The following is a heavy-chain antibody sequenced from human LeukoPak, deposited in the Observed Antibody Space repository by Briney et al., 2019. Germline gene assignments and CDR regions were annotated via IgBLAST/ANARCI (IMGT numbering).Heavy chain of an antibody. V-gene: IGHV3-30*02. CDR3: ANTLVGATTVLDY. Sequence: GGSLRLSCAASGFSFSTDGMHWVRQAPGKGLEWVAFIRYDGSTKYYADSVKGRFPTSRDNSKNTLYLQMHSLRAEDTAVYYCANTLVGATTVLDYWGQGTLVTVSS. CDR2: IRYDGSTK. J-gene: IGHJ4*02. D-gene: IGHD1-26*01. CDR1: GFSFSTDG.